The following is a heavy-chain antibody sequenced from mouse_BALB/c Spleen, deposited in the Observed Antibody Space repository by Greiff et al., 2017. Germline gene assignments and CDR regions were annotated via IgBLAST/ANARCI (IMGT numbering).Heavy chain of an antibody. Sequence: VQLHQSGPELVKPGASVKMSCKASGYTFTSYVMHWVKQKPGQGLEWIGYINPYNDGTKYNEKFKGKATLTSDKSSSTAYMELSSLTSEDSAVYYCARKGEFYAMDYWGQGTSVTVSS. CDR2: INPYNDGT. CDR1: GYTFTSYV. V-gene: IGHV1-14*01. J-gene: IGHJ4*01. CDR3: ARKGEFYAMDY.